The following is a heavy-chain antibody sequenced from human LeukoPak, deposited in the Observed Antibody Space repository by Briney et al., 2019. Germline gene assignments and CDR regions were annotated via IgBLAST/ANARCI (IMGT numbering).Heavy chain of an antibody. CDR2: IYSGGST. J-gene: IGHJ4*02. CDR3: ARDGGSGWYDY. V-gene: IGHV3-66*01. Sequence: GGSLRLSCAASGFTVSSNDMTWVRQAPGRGLEWVSLIYSGGSTLYADSVKGRFSISRDNSRNTLHLQMSSLRAGDTAVYYCARDGGSGWYDYWGQGTLVTVSS. CDR1: GFTVSSND. D-gene: IGHD6-19*01.